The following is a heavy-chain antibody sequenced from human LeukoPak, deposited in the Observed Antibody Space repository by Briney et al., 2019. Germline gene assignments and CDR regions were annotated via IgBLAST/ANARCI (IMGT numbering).Heavy chain of an antibody. Sequence: PSQTLSLTCTVSGGSISSGGYYWSWIRQPPGKGLEWIGYIYHSGSTYYNPSLKSRVTISVDRSKNQFSLKLSSVTAADTAVYYCARWVYDFWSGYHDYWGQGTLVTVSS. CDR1: GGSISSGGYY. D-gene: IGHD3-3*01. CDR3: ARWVYDFWSGYHDY. CDR2: IYHSGST. J-gene: IGHJ4*02. V-gene: IGHV4-30-2*01.